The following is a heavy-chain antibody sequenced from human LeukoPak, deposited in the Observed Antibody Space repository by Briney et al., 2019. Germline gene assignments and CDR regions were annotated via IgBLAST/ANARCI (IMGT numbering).Heavy chain of an antibody. D-gene: IGHD5-18*01. CDR2: ISAYNGNT. CDR3: ARDRGYSYGYSLNDFDY. V-gene: IGHV1-18*01. J-gene: IGHJ4*02. CDR1: GYTFTSYG. Sequence: ASVKVSCKASGYTFTSYGISWVRQAPGQGLEWMAWISAYNGNTNYAQKLQGRVTMTTDTSTSTAYMELRSLRSDDTAVYYCARDRGYSYGYSLNDFDYWGQGTLVTVSS.